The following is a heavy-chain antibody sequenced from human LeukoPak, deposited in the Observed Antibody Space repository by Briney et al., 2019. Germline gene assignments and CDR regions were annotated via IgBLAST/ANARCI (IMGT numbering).Heavy chain of an antibody. CDR3: ARDLFTVTTSRDY. D-gene: IGHD4-11*01. V-gene: IGHV3-74*01. J-gene: IGHJ4*02. CDR1: GFTFSSYA. Sequence: GGSLRLSCAASGFTFSSYAMSWVRQAPGKGLVWVSRISSDGSTTDYLDSVKGRFTISRDNAKNTLFLQMDSLRAEDTAVYYCARDLFTVTTSRDYWGQGTLVTVSS. CDR2: ISSDGSTT.